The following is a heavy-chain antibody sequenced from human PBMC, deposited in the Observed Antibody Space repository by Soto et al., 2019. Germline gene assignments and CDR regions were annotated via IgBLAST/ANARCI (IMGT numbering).Heavy chain of an antibody. V-gene: IGHV4-31*03. CDR2: IYYSGST. CDR3: ARWERYCSGGSCYTPVLDY. J-gene: IGHJ4*02. Sequence: PSETLSLTCTVSGGSISSGGYYWSWIRQHPGKGLEWIGYIYYSGSTYYNPSLKSRVTISVDTSKNQFSLKLSSVTAADTAVYYCARWERYCSGGSCYTPVLDYWGQGTLVTVSS. D-gene: IGHD2-15*01. CDR1: GGSISSGGYY.